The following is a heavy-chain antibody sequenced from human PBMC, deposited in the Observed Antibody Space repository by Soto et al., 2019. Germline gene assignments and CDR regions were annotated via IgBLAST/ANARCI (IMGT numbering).Heavy chain of an antibody. D-gene: IGHD3-10*01. Sequence: PSETLSLTCTVSGGSISGYYWSWIRQPPGKGLEWIGYIFYSGGTNYNPSLMSRLTISVDTSKNQFSLKLRSVTAADTAVYYCARTYYCGSDCYMDVWGKGTTVTVSS. CDR1: GGSISGYY. CDR2: IFYSGGT. J-gene: IGHJ6*03. CDR3: ARTYYCGSDCYMDV. V-gene: IGHV4-59*01.